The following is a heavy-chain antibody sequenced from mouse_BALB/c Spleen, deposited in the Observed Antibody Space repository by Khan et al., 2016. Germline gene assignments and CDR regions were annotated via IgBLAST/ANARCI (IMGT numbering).Heavy chain of an antibody. J-gene: IGHJ1*01. D-gene: IGHD1-1*01. V-gene: IGHV3-2*02. CDR2: ISYSGST. Sequence: EVQLQESGPGLVKPSQSLSLTCTVSGYSITSDYAWNWIRQFPGNKLEWMGYISYSGSTSYHPSLKSRISITRDTSKHQFFLQLNSVTTEDTATXYGARVFYGSSYWSFDVWGGGTTVTVCS. CDR3: ARVFYGSSYWSFDV. CDR1: GYSITSDYA.